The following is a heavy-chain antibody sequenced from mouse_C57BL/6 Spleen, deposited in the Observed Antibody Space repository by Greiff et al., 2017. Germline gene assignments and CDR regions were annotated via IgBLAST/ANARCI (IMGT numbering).Heavy chain of an antibody. J-gene: IGHJ4*01. V-gene: IGHV1-69*01. Sequence: QVQLQQPGAELVMPGASVKLSCKASGYTFTSYWLHWVKQRPGQGLEWIGEIDPSDSYTNYNQKFKGKSTLTVDKSSSTAYMQLSSLTSEDSAVEYCARSGYFCAMDYWGQGTSVTVSS. CDR1: GYTFTSYW. D-gene: IGHD3-1*01. CDR2: IDPSDSYT. CDR3: ARSGYFCAMDY.